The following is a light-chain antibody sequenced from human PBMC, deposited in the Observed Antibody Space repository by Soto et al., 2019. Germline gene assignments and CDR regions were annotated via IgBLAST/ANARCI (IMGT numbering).Light chain of an antibody. CDR3: SSYTTSNTRQIV. J-gene: IGLJ1*01. Sequence: SALTQPSSVSGSPGQWITISCTGTSSDVGGYNYVSWYQHHPGKAPKLIIYDVSNRPSGVSIRFSGSKSDNTASLTISGLQPEDEADYHCSSYTTSNTRQIVFGTGTKVTVL. CDR2: DVS. CDR1: SSDVGGYNY. V-gene: IGLV2-14*03.